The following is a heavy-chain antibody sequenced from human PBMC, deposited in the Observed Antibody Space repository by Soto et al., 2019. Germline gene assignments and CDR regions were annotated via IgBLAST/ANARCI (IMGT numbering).Heavy chain of an antibody. J-gene: IGHJ6*03. D-gene: IGHD5-12*01. Sequence: TSETLSLTCTVSGGSVSSYYWSWIRQPPGKGLEWIGYIYYSGSTNYNPSLKSRVTISVDTSKNQFSLKLSSVTAADTAVYYCARDNGGYDYLSTNYYYMDVWGKGTTVTVSS. CDR3: ARDNGGYDYLSTNYYYMDV. CDR1: GGSVSSYY. CDR2: IYYSGST. V-gene: IGHV4-59*02.